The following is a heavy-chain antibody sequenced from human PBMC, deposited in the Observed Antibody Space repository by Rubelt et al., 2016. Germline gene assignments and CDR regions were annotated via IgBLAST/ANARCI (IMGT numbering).Heavy chain of an antibody. Sequence: QLQLHESGPGLVKPSVTLSLICSVSGGSITSDSHYWSWVRQPPGKGLEWIGSIFYSGNTYYNPSLKSRVTISVDTSKKQFSLKLKSVTAADTAVYYCARTPSTWSRKIDYWGQGTLVTVSS. CDR1: GGSITSDSHY. D-gene: IGHD6-13*01. CDR3: ARTPSTWSRKIDY. CDR2: IFYSGNT. V-gene: IGHV4-39*07. J-gene: IGHJ4*02.